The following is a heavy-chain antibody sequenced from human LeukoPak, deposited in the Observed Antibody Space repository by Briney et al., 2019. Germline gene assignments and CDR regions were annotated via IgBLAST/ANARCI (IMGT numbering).Heavy chain of an antibody. CDR3: ATDRGGNYYWYFDL. CDR1: GYTFTSYY. V-gene: IGHV1-46*01. J-gene: IGHJ2*01. D-gene: IGHD4-23*01. CDR2: INPSGGST. Sequence: GASVKVSCKASGYTFTSYYMHWVRQAPGQGLEWMGIINPSGGSTSYAQSFQGRVTMTRDMSTSTVYMELSSLRSEDTAVYYCATDRGGNYYWYFDLWGRGTLVTVSS.